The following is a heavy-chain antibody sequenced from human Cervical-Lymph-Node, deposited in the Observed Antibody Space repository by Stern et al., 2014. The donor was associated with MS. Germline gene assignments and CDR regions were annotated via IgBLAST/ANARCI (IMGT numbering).Heavy chain of an antibody. D-gene: IGHD3-22*01. CDR2: IIPIFGTA. Sequence: DQLVESGAEVKKPGSSVKVSCKASGGTFSSYAISWVRQAPGQGLEWMGGIIPIFGTANYAQKFQGRVTITADESTSTAYMELSSLRSEDTAVYYCARERDLYYYDSSGYGYFDLWGRGTLVTVSS. V-gene: IGHV1-69*01. CDR3: ARERDLYYYDSSGYGYFDL. CDR1: GGTFSSYA. J-gene: IGHJ2*01.